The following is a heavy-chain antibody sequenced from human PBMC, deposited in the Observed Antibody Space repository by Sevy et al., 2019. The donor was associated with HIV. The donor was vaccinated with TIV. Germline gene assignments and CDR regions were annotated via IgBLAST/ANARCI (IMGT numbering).Heavy chain of an antibody. CDR3: ASSLLVDGRWGPPYGMDV. D-gene: IGHD3-16*01. J-gene: IGHJ6*02. CDR1: GFIFSDRY. Sequence: GGSQRLSCAASGFIFSDRYMNWIRQAPGKGLEWIAYITSNGNTIYYADSVKGRFTISRDNAKNSLCLQMNSLRAEDTAVYYCASSLLVDGRWGPPYGMDVWGQGTTVTVSS. V-gene: IGHV3-11*01. CDR2: ITSNGNTI.